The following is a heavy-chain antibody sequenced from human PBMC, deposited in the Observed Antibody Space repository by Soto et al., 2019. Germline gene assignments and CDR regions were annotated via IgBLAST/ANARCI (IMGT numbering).Heavy chain of an antibody. CDR2: IYPGDSDT. V-gene: IGHV5-51*01. CDR3: ARRRIAAAGITTYYYGMDV. J-gene: IGHJ6*02. D-gene: IGHD6-13*01. CDR1: GYSFTCYW. Sequence: PGESLKISCKGSGYSFTCYWIGWVRQMPGKGLEWTGIIYPGDSDTRYSPSFQGKVTISADKSISTAYLQWSSLKASDTAMYYCARRRIAAAGITTYYYGMDVWGQGTTVTVSS.